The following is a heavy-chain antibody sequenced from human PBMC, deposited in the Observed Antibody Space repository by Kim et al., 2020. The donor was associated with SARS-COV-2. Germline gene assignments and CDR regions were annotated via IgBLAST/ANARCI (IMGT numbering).Heavy chain of an antibody. CDR3: ARMMDFDWLSGPGDY. D-gene: IGHD3-9*01. Sequence: GGSLRLSCAASGFTFSSYGIQWVRQAPGKGLEYVSIISSNGRRTYYANSVKGRFTISRDNSKDTVYLQMGSLRGDDAAVYYCARMMDFDWLSGPGDYWGQGTLVTVSS. CDR2: ISSNGRRT. CDR1: GFTFSSYG. V-gene: IGHV3-64*01. J-gene: IGHJ4*02.